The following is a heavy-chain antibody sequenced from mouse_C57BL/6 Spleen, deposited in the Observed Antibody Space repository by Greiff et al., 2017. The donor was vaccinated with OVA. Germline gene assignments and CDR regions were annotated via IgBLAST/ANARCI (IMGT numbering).Heavy chain of an antibody. CDR3: ARRTGKGPFDY. CDR1: GYTFTSYW. Sequence: VQLQQPGAELVMPGASVKLSCKASGYTFTSYWMHWVKQRPGQGLEWIGEIDPSDSYTNYNQKFKGKSTLTVDKSSSTAYMQLSSLTSEDSAVYSCARRTGKGPFDYWGQGTTLTVSS. D-gene: IGHD4-1*01. J-gene: IGHJ2*01. V-gene: IGHV1-69*01. CDR2: IDPSDSYT.